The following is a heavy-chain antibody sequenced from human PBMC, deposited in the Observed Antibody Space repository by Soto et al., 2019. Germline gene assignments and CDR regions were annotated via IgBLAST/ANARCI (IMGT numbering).Heavy chain of an antibody. V-gene: IGHV3-30*03. Sequence: VQLVESGGGLVKPGGSLRLSCAASGFTFSSYSMNWVRQAPGKGLEWVAVISYDGSNKYYADSVKGRFTISRDNSKNTLYLQMNSLRAEDTAVYYCASAIRITGHWGQGTLVTVSS. J-gene: IGHJ4*02. CDR3: ASAIRITGH. D-gene: IGHD1-20*01. CDR1: GFTFSSYS. CDR2: ISYDGSNK.